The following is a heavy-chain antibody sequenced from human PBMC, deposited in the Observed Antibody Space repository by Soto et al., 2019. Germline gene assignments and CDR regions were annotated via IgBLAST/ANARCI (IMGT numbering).Heavy chain of an antibody. CDR2: ISWNSGSI. Sequence: TVGSLRLSCAASGFTFDDYAMHWVRQAPGKGLEWVSGISWNSGSIGYADSVKGRFTISRDNAKNSLYLQMNSLRAEDTALYYCAKDMTPYYYDSSGLDYWGQGTLVTVS. V-gene: IGHV3-9*01. D-gene: IGHD3-22*01. CDR1: GFTFDDYA. J-gene: IGHJ4*02. CDR3: AKDMTPYYYDSSGLDY.